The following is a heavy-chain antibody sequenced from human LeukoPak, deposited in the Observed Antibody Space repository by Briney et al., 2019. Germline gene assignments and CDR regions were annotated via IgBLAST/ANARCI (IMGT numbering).Heavy chain of an antibody. D-gene: IGHD3-22*01. V-gene: IGHV3-21*04. CDR3: AKLAHNYDSKVDY. CDR1: GFTFSSHS. Sequence: PGGSLRLSCTASGFTFSSHSMNWVRQAPGKGLEWVSSISTSSSYIYYADSVKGRFTISRDNARNSLYLQMNTLRGEDTAVYYCAKLAHNYDSKVDYWGQGTLVTVSS. J-gene: IGHJ4*02. CDR2: ISTSSSYI.